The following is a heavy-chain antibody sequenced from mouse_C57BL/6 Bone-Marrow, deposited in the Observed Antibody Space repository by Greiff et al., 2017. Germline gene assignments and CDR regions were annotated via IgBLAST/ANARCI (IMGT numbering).Heavy chain of an antibody. CDR2: IHPYGGST. CDR1: GYTFTSYW. J-gene: IGHJ3*01. V-gene: IGHV1-64*01. Sequence: VQLQQPGAELVKPGASVKLSCKASGYTFTSYWMHWVKQRPGQGLEWIGMIHPYGGSTNYNEKFKSKATLTVDKSSSTAYMQLSSLTSEDAAVDYCARRKGFAYWGQGTLVTVSA. CDR3: ARRKGFAY.